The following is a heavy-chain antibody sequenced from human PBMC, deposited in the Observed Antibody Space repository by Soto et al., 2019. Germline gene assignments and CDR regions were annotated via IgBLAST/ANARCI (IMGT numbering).Heavy chain of an antibody. D-gene: IGHD3-10*01. J-gene: IGHJ4*02. CDR1: GFTFSSYS. Sequence: EVQLVESGGGLVKPGGSLRLSCAASGFTFSSYSMNWVRQAPGKGLEWVSSISSSSSYIYYADSVKGRFTISRDNAKNSLYLQMNSLRAEDTTVYYCARDLVGSELGCWVLGYWGQGTLVTVSS. CDR3: ARDLVGSELGCWVLGY. V-gene: IGHV3-21*01. CDR2: ISSSSSYI.